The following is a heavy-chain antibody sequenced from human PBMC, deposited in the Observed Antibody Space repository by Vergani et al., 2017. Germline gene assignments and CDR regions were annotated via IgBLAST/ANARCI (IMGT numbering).Heavy chain of an antibody. V-gene: IGHV4-61*08. CDR1: GAYVGSGGYY. Sequence: QVQLQESGPGLVKASQTLSLTCSVSGAYVGSGGYYWSWLRQSPGKGLEWIGYIYSTGSTNYNPSLNSRVTMSVDTSKNQFSLKLRSVTAADTAVYFCARVMYRDEASTGYRLEGMDIWGQGTTVTISS. D-gene: IGHD3-9*01. CDR2: IYSTGST. CDR3: ARVMYRDEASTGYRLEGMDI. J-gene: IGHJ6*02.